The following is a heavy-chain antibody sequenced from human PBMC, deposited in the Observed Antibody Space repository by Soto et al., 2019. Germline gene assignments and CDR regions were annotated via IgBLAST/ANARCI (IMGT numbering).Heavy chain of an antibody. J-gene: IGHJ6*03. CDR3: ARESEYSSSGSYYYYMDV. V-gene: IGHV3-21*01. Sequence: GGSLRLSCAASGFTFSRYSMNWVRQAPGKGLEWVSSISSSSSYIYYADSVKGRFTISRDNAKNSLYLQMNSLRAEDTAVYYCARESEYSSSGSYYYYMDVWGKGTTVTVSS. D-gene: IGHD6-6*01. CDR1: GFTFSRYS. CDR2: ISSSSSYI.